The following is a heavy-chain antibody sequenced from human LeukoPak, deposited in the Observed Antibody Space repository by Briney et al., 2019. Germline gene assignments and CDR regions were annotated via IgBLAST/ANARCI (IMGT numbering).Heavy chain of an antibody. CDR3: ATVRLAMVRGVGYYYYGMDV. Sequence: ASVKVSCKVSGYTLTELSMHWVRQAPGKGLEWMGGFDPEDGETIYAQKFQGRVTMTEDTSTDTAYMELSSLRSEDTAVYYCATVRLAMVRGVGYYYYGMDVWGQGTTVTVSS. CDR1: GYTLTELS. CDR2: FDPEDGET. J-gene: IGHJ6*02. V-gene: IGHV1-24*01. D-gene: IGHD3-10*01.